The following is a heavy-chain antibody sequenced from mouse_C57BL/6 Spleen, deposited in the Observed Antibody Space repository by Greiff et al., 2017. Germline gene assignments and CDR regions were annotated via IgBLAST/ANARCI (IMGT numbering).Heavy chain of an antibody. CDR1: GFTFSSYG. J-gene: IGHJ4*01. CDR2: LSSGGSYT. CDR3: ARYGATVVAMGFDYAMDY. Sequence: EVKLQQPGGDLVKPGGSLKLSCAASGFTFSSYGMSWVRQTPDKRLEWVATLSSGGSYTYYPDSVKGRFTISRDNAKDTLYLKISSLKSEDTAMYYCARYGATVVAMGFDYAMDYWGQGTSVTVSS. D-gene: IGHD1-1*01. V-gene: IGHV5-6*01.